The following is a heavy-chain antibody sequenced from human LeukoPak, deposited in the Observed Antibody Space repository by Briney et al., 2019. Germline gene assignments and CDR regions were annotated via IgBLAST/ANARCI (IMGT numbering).Heavy chain of an antibody. CDR2: MNPHSGST. CDR1: GYTFTTYD. D-gene: IGHD3-10*01. V-gene: IGHV1-8*01. Sequence: ASVKVSCKASGYTFTTYDINWVRQATGQGLEWMGWMNPHSGSTGYAQKFQGRVTMTRDTSISTAYMELSSLTSDDTAVYYCTRAPVPGNYWGQGTLVTVSS. J-gene: IGHJ4*02. CDR3: TRAPVPGNY.